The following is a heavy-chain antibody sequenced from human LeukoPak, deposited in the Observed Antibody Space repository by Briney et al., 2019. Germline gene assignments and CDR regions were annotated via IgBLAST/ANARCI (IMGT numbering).Heavy chain of an antibody. CDR1: GGSISSGDYS. V-gene: IGHV4-30-2*03. CDR3: ARLKGGSGWINWFDP. D-gene: IGHD6-19*01. CDR2: VYHSGST. Sequence: PSETLSLTCTVSGGSISSGDYSWSRIRQPPGKGLEWIGYVYHSGSTYYNPSLKSRVTISVDTSKNQFSLKLNSVTAADTAVYYCARLKGGSGWINWFDPWGQGTLVTVSS. J-gene: IGHJ5*02.